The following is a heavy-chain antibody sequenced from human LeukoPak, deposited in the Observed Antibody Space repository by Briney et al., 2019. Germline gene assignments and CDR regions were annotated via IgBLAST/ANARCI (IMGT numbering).Heavy chain of an antibody. V-gene: IGHV4-61*02. CDR3: AREIVVVPAAGNYYYYMDV. J-gene: IGHJ6*03. CDR2: IYTSGST. Sequence: SETLSLTCTVSGGSISSGSYYWSWIRQPAGKGLEWIGRIYTSGSTNYNPSLKSRVTISVDTSKNQFSLKLSSVTAADTAVYYCAREIVVVPAAGNYYYYMDVWGKGTTVTVSS. D-gene: IGHD2-2*01. CDR1: GGSISSGSYY.